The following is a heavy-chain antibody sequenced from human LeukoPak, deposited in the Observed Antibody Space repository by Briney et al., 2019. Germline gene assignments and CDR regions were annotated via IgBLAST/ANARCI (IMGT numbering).Heavy chain of an antibody. Sequence: GGSLRLSCAASGYTFSSYEMSWVRQAPGKGLEWVSEISGSGTTIFYADSVKGRFTVSRDNAKNSLYLQMNSLRVEDTAVYYCASSPRGVYWGQGTLVTVSS. D-gene: IGHD3-10*01. J-gene: IGHJ4*02. CDR3: ASSPRGVY. CDR1: GYTFSSYE. V-gene: IGHV3-48*03. CDR2: ISGSGTTI.